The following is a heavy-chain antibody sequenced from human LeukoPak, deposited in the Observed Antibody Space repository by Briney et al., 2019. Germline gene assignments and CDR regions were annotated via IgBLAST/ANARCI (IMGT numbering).Heavy chain of an antibody. J-gene: IGHJ3*02. Sequence: ASVKVPCKASGDTFSRYAISWVRQAPGQGLKWMGGIIPIFGTADYAQKFRGRVTITADESTSTAYMELSSLRSEDTAVYYCARGRPYAFDIWGQGTMVTVSS. CDR2: IIPIFGTA. CDR1: GDTFSRYA. CDR3: ARGRPYAFDI. V-gene: IGHV1-69*13.